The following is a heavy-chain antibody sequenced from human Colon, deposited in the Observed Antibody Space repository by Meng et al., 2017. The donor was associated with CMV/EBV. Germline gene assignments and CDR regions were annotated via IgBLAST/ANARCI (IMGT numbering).Heavy chain of an antibody. J-gene: IGHJ5*02. D-gene: IGHD1-26*01. CDR3: ARGHEWELSFDP. Sequence: QLVASGGGLFLSVGSLGRSCAGSGLTLLSYLMQWVLQAPGKGLVWVSRIKNTARTTNYADSVKGRFTIFRDNAKNTLYLQMNSLRAEDTAVYYCARGHEWELSFDPWGQGTLVTVSS. CDR2: IKNTARTT. CDR1: GLTLLSYL. V-gene: IGHV3-74*01.